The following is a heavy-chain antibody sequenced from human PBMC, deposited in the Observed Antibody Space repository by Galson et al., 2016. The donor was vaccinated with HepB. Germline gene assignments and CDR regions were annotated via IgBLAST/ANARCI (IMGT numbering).Heavy chain of an antibody. V-gene: IGHV1-8*01. D-gene: IGHD2-21*02. CDR1: GYTFTSYD. CDR3: VRGGPYWGGNCFSYWHFDL. Sequence: SVKVSCKASGYTFTSYDINWVRQATGQGLEWMGWMNPKSGYTGYAQRFQGRVTMTRNTSTSTAYMELSSLRSDDTAVYYCVRGGPYWGGNCFSYWHFDLWGRGSLVAVSS. J-gene: IGHJ2*01. CDR2: MNPKSGYT.